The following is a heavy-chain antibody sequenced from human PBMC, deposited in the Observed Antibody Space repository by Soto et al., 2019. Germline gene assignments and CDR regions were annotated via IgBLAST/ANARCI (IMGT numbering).Heavy chain of an antibody. J-gene: IGHJ4*02. Sequence: GGSLRLSCAASGFTFSNYAMTWVRQAPGKGLEWVSVITGSGGGTYFVDSVKGRFTISRDNSKNTVYLQMNSLRAEDTAVYYWAKRPLTAAGSDYWGQGTLVTVSS. D-gene: IGHD6-13*01. CDR2: ITGSGGGT. CDR1: GFTFSNYA. CDR3: AKRPLTAAGSDY. V-gene: IGHV3-23*01.